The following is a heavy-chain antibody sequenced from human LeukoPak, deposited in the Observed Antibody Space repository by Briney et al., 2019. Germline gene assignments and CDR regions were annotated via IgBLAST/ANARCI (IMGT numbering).Heavy chain of an antibody. CDR1: GYTFTSYA. D-gene: IGHD2-15*01. CDR3: ARDFSRASCSGGSCYYGMDV. Sequence: ASVTVSCKASGYTFTSYAMHWVRQAPGQRLEWMGWINAGNGNTKYSQKFQGRVTITRDTSASTAYMELSSLRSEDTAVYYCARDFSRASCSGGSCYYGMDVWGQGTTVTVSS. V-gene: IGHV1-3*01. CDR2: INAGNGNT. J-gene: IGHJ6*02.